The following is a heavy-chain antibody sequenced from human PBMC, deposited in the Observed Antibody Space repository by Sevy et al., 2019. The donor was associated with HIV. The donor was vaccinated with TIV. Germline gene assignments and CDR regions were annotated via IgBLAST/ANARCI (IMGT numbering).Heavy chain of an antibody. CDR1: GFTVSYNY. CDR3: ASGGYGYV. V-gene: IGHV3-66*01. J-gene: IGHJ6*02. Sequence: GGSLRLSCAASGFTVSYNYISWVRQAPGKGLEWVSAIYAGGNTYHAESVKGRFTISRDSSKNTVYLQMNSLRAEDTAVYYCASGGYGYVWGQGTTVTVSS. CDR2: IYAGGNT. D-gene: IGHD3-10*01.